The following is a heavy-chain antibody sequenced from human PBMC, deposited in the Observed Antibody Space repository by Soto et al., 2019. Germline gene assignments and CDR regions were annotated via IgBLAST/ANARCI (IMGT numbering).Heavy chain of an antibody. D-gene: IGHD6-6*01. J-gene: IGHJ6*02. V-gene: IGHV4-31*03. Sequence: SETLSPACTVSGGSISTGGYYWTWIRQHPGKGLEWIGYNYYSGITYYNPSLKSRVTISLDTSKNQFSLKLSSVTAADTAVYYCARGSSIAGLYYGMDVWGQGTTVT. CDR3: ARGSSIAGLYYGMDV. CDR1: GGSISTGGYY. CDR2: NYYSGIT.